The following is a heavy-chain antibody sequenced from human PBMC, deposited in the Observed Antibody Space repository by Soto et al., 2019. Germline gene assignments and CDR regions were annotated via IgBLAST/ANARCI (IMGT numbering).Heavy chain of an antibody. CDR1: GFTFSDYA. D-gene: IGHD6-19*01. CDR3: AKGGRQWLLTSVFNY. V-gene: IGHV3-30*18. J-gene: IGHJ4*02. Sequence: VQLVESGGGVVQPGRSLRLSCAASGFTFSDYAMHWVRQAPGKGLEWVAVVSHDGRNTHYADSVKGRFTISRDSSKNTVSLEMPSLRAEDTAVYSCAKGGRQWLLTSVFNYWGQGALVTVSS. CDR2: VSHDGRNT.